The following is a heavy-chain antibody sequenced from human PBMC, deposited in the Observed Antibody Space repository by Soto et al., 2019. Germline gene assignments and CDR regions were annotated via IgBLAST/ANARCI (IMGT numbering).Heavy chain of an antibody. CDR3: AREASHYASSGYFGLDV. J-gene: IGHJ6*02. D-gene: IGHD3-22*01. CDR1: GYSFTSYG. Sequence: QVQLVQSGAEVKKPGASVKVSCKASGYSFTSYGISWVRQAPGQGLEWMGWISAYNGHTNYAQTLQARVTMTTDTSTKTAYMEMRSLRSDDTAVYYCAREASHYASSGYFGLDVWGQWPTVTVSS. V-gene: IGHV1-18*01. CDR2: ISAYNGHT.